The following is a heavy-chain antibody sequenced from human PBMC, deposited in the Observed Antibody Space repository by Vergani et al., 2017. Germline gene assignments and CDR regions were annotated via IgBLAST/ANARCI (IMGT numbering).Heavy chain of an antibody. CDR2: IDRNYGVK. Sequence: VEAGGGLVQPGGSLGLFCTASGFTFQAFAFHWVRQVSGGGLEWVSGIDRNYGVKNGNSFEGRFSISRDNAKKAVFLQMNNLRHEDTALYFCVKDNDYDADGPFDLWGRGTLVTVSS. CDR1: GFTFQAFA. J-gene: IGHJ2*01. V-gene: IGHV3-9*01. CDR3: VKDNDYDADGPFDL. D-gene: IGHD3-16*01.